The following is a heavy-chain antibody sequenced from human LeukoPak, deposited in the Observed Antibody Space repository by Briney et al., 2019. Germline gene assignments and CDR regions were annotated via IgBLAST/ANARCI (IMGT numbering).Heavy chain of an antibody. CDR1: GYTFTSYG. J-gene: IGHJ4*02. D-gene: IGHD2-21*02. V-gene: IGHV1-18*01. Sequence: GASVKVSCKASGYTFTSYGISWVRQAPGQGFEWMGWISAYNGNTNYAQKLQGRVTMTTDTSTSTAYMELRSLRSDDTAVYYCARAPSSYCGGDCPFDYWGQGTLVTVSS. CDR2: ISAYNGNT. CDR3: ARAPSSYCGGDCPFDY.